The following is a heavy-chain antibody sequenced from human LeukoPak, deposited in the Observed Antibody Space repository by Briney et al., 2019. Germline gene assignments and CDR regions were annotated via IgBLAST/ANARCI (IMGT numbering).Heavy chain of an antibody. D-gene: IGHD3-22*01. CDR1: GFTSRDAW. Sequence: GGSLRLSRAPSGFTSRDAWMISGRPAPGEGRESVGRIKRRAEGGTPAHAAPVAGRFTISRDASNGTLCMQMTSLTTADTAVYYCATQGLLDAFDSWGQGTMVIVSS. V-gene: IGHV3-15*01. CDR3: ATQGLLDAFDS. J-gene: IGHJ3*02. CDR2: IKRRAEGGTP.